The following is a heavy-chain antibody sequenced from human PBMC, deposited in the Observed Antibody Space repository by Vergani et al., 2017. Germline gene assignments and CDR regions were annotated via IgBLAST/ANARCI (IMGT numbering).Heavy chain of an antibody. Sequence: EVPLVQSGAEVKKPGESRKISCKGSGYSFTSYWLGWVRQMTGKGLEWMGIIYPGDSDTRYSPSFQGQVTIAADKSISTAYLQWSSLKASNTAMYYCAMGLVLGDYEYFFDYWGQGTLVTVSS. CDR3: AMGLVLGDYEYFFDY. D-gene: IGHD4-17*01. CDR2: IYPGDSDT. CDR1: GYSFTSYW. V-gene: IGHV5-51*01. J-gene: IGHJ4*02.